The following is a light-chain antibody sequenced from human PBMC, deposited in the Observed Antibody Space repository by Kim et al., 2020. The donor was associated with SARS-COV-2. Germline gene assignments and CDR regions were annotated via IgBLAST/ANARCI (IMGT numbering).Light chain of an antibody. CDR2: QYS. V-gene: IGLV3-1*01. CDR3: QAWDSSTAV. J-gene: IGLJ3*02. Sequence: VSPGQTARLTCSGDKVGDKNALWYKKKPGQSPVLVIYQYSKRPAGIPERFSGANSGNTATLTISGTQAMDEADYYCQAWDSSTAVFGGGTQLTVL. CDR1: KVGDKN.